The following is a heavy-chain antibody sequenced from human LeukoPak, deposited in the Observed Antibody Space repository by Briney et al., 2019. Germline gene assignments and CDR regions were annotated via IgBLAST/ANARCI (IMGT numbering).Heavy chain of an antibody. D-gene: IGHD2-2*01. CDR3: AREPVPAAIKLYYYYGMDV. CDR1: GGSISSYY. Sequence: SETLSLTCTVSGGSISSYYWSWIRQPAGKGLEWIGRIYTSGSTNYNPSLKSRVTMSVDTPKNQFSLKLSSVTAADTAVYYCAREPVPAAIKLYYYYGMDVWGQGTTVTVSS. V-gene: IGHV4-4*07. J-gene: IGHJ6*02. CDR2: IYTSGST.